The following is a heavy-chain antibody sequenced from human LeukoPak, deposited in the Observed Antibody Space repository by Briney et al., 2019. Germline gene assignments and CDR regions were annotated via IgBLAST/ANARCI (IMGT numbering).Heavy chain of an antibody. Sequence: KPGGSLRLSCAASGFTFSSYSMNWVRQAPGKGPEWVSSISSSSSYIYYADSVKGRFTISRDNAKNSLYLQMNSLRAEDTAVYYCARGAVAGTNLGYWGQGTLVTVSS. CDR1: GFTFSSYS. CDR3: ARGAVAGTNLGY. J-gene: IGHJ4*02. V-gene: IGHV3-21*01. CDR2: ISSSSSYI. D-gene: IGHD6-19*01.